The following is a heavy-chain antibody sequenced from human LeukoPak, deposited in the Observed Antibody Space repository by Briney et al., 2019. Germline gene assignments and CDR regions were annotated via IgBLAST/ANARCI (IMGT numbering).Heavy chain of an antibody. V-gene: IGHV3-11*01. J-gene: IGHJ6*03. CDR1: GFTFSDYF. D-gene: IGHD2-8*01. Sequence: GGSLRLSCAASGFTFSDYFMSWIRQAPGKGLEWVSYISSSGSTIYYADSVKGRFTISRDNAKNSLYLQMNSLRAEDTAVYYCARDSIVRGNIGNDMDVWGKGTTVTVSS. CDR3: ARDSIVRGNIGNDMDV. CDR2: ISSSGSTI.